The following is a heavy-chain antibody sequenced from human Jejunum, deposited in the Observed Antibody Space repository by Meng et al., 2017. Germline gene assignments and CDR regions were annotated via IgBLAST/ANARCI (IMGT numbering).Heavy chain of an antibody. Sequence: QVQLQESGPGLLKPSGTLSLTCAVSGGSISSGHWWSWVRQSPGEGLQWIGEIHHSGRVTYNPSLKSRVAISVDMSKNQFSLELSSVTAADTAVYYCAKNGAYCLEYWGQGTLVTVSS. CDR1: GGSISSGHW. CDR2: IHHSGRV. J-gene: IGHJ4*02. CDR3: AKNGAYCLEY. D-gene: IGHD2-8*02. V-gene: IGHV4-4*02.